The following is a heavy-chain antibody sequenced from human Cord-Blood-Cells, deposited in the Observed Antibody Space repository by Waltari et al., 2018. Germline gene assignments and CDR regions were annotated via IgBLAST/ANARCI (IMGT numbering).Heavy chain of an antibody. Sequence: QVQLVQSGAEVKKPGASVKVSCKASVYTFTSYDINWVRQATGQGLEWMGRMKPNSGNTGNEQKFQGRVTKTRNTSISTAYMELSSLRSEDTAVYYCASLMAAAGNYWGQGTLVTVSS. CDR3: ASLMAAAGNY. J-gene: IGHJ4*02. CDR1: VYTFTSYD. D-gene: IGHD6-13*01. CDR2: MKPNSGNT. V-gene: IGHV1-8*01.